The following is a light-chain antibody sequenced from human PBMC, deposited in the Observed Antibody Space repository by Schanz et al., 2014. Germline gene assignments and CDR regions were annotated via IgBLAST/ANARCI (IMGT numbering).Light chain of an antibody. V-gene: IGKV3-11*01. CDR2: ETS. CDR1: QSISSY. J-gene: IGKJ3*01. Sequence: EIVLTQSPATLSLSPGERATLSCRASQSISSYLGWYQQRRGQAPRLLIYETSIRATGIPARFSGSGSGTDFTLTISSLEPEDFAVYYCQVRRTFGPGTKVDIK. CDR3: QVRRT.